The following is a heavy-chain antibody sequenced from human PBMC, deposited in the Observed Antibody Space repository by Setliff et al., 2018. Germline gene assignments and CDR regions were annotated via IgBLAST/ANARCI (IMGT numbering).Heavy chain of an antibody. CDR1: GLTFSHAW. Sequence: GGSLRLSCAASGLTFSHAWMTWVRQSPGKGLEWVGRIRSRNDGGTTDYAAPVKGRFTFSRDDSKNTLYLQTNNLKTEDTATYYCTSAKLERRTGHHYYMDVWGKGTTVTVS. D-gene: IGHD1-1*01. V-gene: IGHV3-15*01. CDR2: IRSRNDGGTT. J-gene: IGHJ6*03. CDR3: TSAKLERRTGHHYYMDV.